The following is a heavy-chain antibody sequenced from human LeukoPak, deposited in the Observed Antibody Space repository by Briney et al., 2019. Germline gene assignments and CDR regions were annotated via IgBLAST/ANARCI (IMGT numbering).Heavy chain of an antibody. CDR2: IYSGGTT. J-gene: IGHJ4*02. D-gene: IGHD6-13*01. CDR3: ASPTPNIAAAVSAY. CDR1: GFTISSYS. V-gene: IGHV3-66*01. Sequence: GGSLRLSCAASGFTISSYSMNWVRQAPGKGLEWVSVIYSGGTTYYADSVKGRFTISRDNSKNTLYLQMNSLRAEDTAVYYCASPTPNIAAAVSAYWGQGTLVTVSS.